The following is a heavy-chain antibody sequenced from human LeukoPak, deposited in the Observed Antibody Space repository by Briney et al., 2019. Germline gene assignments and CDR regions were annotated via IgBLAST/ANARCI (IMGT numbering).Heavy chain of an antibody. CDR1: GGSIGSYY. J-gene: IGHJ4*02. Sequence: SETLSLTCTVSGGSIGSYYWSWMRQPPGKGLEWIGYIYYSGSTNYNTPLKSRVTISVDTSKNQFSLKLSSVTAADTAVYYCARHYVFVYGGSSFDYWGQGILVTVSS. CDR2: IYYSGST. V-gene: IGHV4-59*08. CDR3: ARHYVFVYGGSSFDY. D-gene: IGHD2-8*01.